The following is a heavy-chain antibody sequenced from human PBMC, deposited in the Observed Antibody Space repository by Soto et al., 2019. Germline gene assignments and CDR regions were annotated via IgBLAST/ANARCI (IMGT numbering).Heavy chain of an antibody. Sequence: SETLSLTCTVSGGSISSYYWSWIRQPPGKGLEWIGYIYYSGSTNYNPSLKSRVTISVDTSKNQFSLKLSSVAAADTAVYYCARLGDGYQAHDYWGQGTLVTVSS. CDR3: ARLGDGYQAHDY. V-gene: IGHV4-59*01. D-gene: IGHD5-12*01. CDR1: GGSISSYY. J-gene: IGHJ4*02. CDR2: IYYSGST.